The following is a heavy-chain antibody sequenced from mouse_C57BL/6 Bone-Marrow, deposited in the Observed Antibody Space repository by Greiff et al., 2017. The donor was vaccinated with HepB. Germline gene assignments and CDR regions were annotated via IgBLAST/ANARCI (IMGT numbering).Heavy chain of an antibody. CDR1: GYSITSGYY. CDR3: ARDRGVWLGDYFDY. CDR2: ISYDGSN. D-gene: IGHD2-2*01. J-gene: IGHJ2*01. Sequence: VQLKESGPGLVKPSQSLSLTCSVTGYSITSGYYWNWIRQFPGNKLEWMGYISYDGSNNYNPSLKNRISITRGTSKNQFFLKLNSVTTEDTATYYCARDRGVWLGDYFDYWGQGTTLTVSS. V-gene: IGHV3-6*01.